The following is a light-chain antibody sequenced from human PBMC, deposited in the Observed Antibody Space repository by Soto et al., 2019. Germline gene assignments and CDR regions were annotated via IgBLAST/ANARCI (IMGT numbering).Light chain of an antibody. J-gene: IGLJ2*01. V-gene: IGLV2-14*01. CDR3: SSYTSSSTVV. CDR2: DVT. CDR1: SSDIGGYDY. Sequence: QSVLTQPASVSGSPGQSITNSCTGTSSDIGGYDYVCWYQQRPGKAPKLIIYDVTNRPSGVSNRFSASKSGNTASLSISGLQAEDEADYYCSSYTSSSTVVFGGGTKLTVL.